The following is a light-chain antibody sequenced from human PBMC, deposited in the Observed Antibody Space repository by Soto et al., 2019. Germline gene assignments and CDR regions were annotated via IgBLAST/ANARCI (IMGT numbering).Light chain of an antibody. CDR1: SSNIGSNY. Sequence: QSVLTQPPSASGTPGQRVTISCSGSSSNIGSNYVYWYQQLPGTAPKLLIYRNNQRPSGVPDRFSGSKSDTSASLAISGLRSEDEADYYCAAWDDSLSGPVFGTGTKVPVL. J-gene: IGLJ1*01. CDR2: RNN. CDR3: AAWDDSLSGPV. V-gene: IGLV1-47*01.